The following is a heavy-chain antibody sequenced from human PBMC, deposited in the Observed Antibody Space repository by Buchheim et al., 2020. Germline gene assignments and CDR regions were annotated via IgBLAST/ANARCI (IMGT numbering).Heavy chain of an antibody. Sequence: EVQLVQSGAELKKPGESLRISCKGSGYSFTNFWIGWVRQMPGKGLEWMGIIYPGDSDTRYNPSFPGQVTISADKSGSSTFLQWSTLKASDTATYYCARQAAKYAYFDFWGQGT. CDR1: GYSFTNFW. CDR2: IYPGDSDT. J-gene: IGHJ4*02. CDR3: ARQAAKYAYFDF. D-gene: IGHD4/OR15-4a*01. V-gene: IGHV5-51*01.